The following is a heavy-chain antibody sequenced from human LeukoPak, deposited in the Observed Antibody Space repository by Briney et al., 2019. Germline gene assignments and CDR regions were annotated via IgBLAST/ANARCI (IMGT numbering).Heavy chain of an antibody. D-gene: IGHD6-13*01. CDR1: GFTFNSYW. V-gene: IGHV3-7*03. CDR2: IEQDGSEK. Sequence: PGGSLRLSCAASGFTFNSYWMSWVRQAPGKGLEWVANIEQDGSEKYYVDSVKGRFTISRDNAKNSLYLQMNSLRAEDTAVYYCARDLAAAGLDAFDIWGQGTMVTVSS. CDR3: ARDLAAAGLDAFDI. J-gene: IGHJ3*02.